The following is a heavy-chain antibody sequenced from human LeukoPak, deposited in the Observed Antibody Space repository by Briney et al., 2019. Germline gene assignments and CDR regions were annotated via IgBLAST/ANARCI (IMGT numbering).Heavy chain of an antibody. CDR1: GFTFSSYA. D-gene: IGHD1-7*01. CDR2: ISYDGSNK. V-gene: IGHV3-30-3*01. J-gene: IGHJ5*02. CDR3: ARDGTTEGRFDP. Sequence: PGGSLRLSCAASGFTFSSYAMHWVRQAPGKGLEWVAVISYDGSNKYYADSVKGRFTISRDNSKNTLYLQMNSLRAEDTAVYYCARDGTTEGRFDPWGQGTLVTVSS.